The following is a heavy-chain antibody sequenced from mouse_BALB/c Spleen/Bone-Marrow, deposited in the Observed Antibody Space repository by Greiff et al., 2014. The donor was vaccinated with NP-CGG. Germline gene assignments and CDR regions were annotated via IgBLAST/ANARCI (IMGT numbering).Heavy chain of an antibody. D-gene: IGHD2-4*01. CDR3: AREGLRRRAAMDY. CDR2: ISSGGSYT. CDR1: GFTLSSYA. Sequence: EVQGVESGGGLVKPGGSLKLSCAASGFTLSSYAMSWVRQSPEKRLEWVAEISSGGSYTYYPDTVTGRFTISRDNAKNTLYLEMSSLRSEDTAVYYCAREGLRRRAAMDYWGQGTSVTVSS. V-gene: IGHV5-9-4*01. J-gene: IGHJ4*01.